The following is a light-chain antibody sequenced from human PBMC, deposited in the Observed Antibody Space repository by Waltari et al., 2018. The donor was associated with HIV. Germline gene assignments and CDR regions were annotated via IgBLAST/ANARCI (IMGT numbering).Light chain of an antibody. CDR1: TSNLGAHFA. J-gene: IGLJ2*01. CDR3: QSYDNVLTAVI. V-gene: IGLV1-40*01. Sequence: QSVLTQPPSVSGAPGQKVTVSCTGSTSNLGAHFAVHWYPHLPGTAPQPLIDGNTNRHSGVPARFSGSRSGSPASLPITGLQAEDEADYYGQSYDNVLTAVIFGGGTKVTVL. CDR2: GNT.